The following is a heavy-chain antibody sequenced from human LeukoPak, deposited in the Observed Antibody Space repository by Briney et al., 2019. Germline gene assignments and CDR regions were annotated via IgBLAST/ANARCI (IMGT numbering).Heavy chain of an antibody. V-gene: IGHV3-30*02. D-gene: IGHD3-10*01. CDR3: AKYRSYYGSGIDY. CDR1: GFTFSSYG. Sequence: GGSLRLSCAASGFTFSSYGMHWVRQAPGKGLEWVAFTQYDGSYKHYADSVKGPFTVSRDNSKNTLYLQMNSLRAEDTAVYYCAKYRSYYGSGIDYWGQGTLVTVSS. CDR2: TQYDGSYK. J-gene: IGHJ4*02.